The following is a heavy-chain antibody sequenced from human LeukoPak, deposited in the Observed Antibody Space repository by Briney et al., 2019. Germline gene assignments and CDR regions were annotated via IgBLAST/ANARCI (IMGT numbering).Heavy chain of an antibody. CDR3: ARWLGYSGYVGDY. D-gene: IGHD5-12*01. CDR1: GFTFSSYS. J-gene: IGHJ4*02. Sequence: PGGSLRLSCAASGFTFSSYSMNWVRQAPGKGLERVSSISSSSSYIYYADSVKGRFTISRDNAKNSLYLQMNSLRAEDTAVYYCARWLGYSGYVGDYWGQGTLVTVSS. V-gene: IGHV3-21*01. CDR2: ISSSSSYI.